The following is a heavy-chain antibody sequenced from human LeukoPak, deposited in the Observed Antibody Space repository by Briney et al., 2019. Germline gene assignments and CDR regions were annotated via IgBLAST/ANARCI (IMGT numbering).Heavy chain of an antibody. D-gene: IGHD2-21*02. V-gene: IGHV4-61*02. CDR2: IYTSGST. J-gene: IGHJ5*02. CDR1: GGSISSGSYY. Sequence: SETLSLTCTVSGGSISSGSYYWSWIRQPAGKGLEWIGRIYTSGSTNYNSSLKSRVTISVDTSKNQFSLKLSSVTAADTAVYYCASMPYCGGDCYWFDPWGQGTLVTVSS. CDR3: ASMPYCGGDCYWFDP.